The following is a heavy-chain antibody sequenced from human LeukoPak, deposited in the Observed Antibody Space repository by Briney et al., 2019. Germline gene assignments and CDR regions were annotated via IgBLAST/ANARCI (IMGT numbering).Heavy chain of an antibody. D-gene: IGHD3-10*01. CDR2: ISAYNGNT. CDR1: GYTFTSYG. Sequence: ASVKVSCKASGYTFTSYGISWVRQAPGQGLEWMGWISAYNGNTNYAQKLQGRVTMTTDTSTSTAYMELRSLRSDDTAVYYCARALLRVRGGYRYYFDYWGQGTLVTVSS. V-gene: IGHV1-18*01. J-gene: IGHJ4*02. CDR3: ARALLRVRGGYRYYFDY.